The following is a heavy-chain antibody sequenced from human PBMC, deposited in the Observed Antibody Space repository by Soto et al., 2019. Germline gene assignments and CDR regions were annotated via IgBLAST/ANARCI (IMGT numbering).Heavy chain of an antibody. CDR3: ARQSSTIFGVVTIPFDY. D-gene: IGHD3-3*01. V-gene: IGHV1-3*01. CDR2: INAGNGNT. J-gene: IGHJ4*02. CDR1: GYTFTSYA. Sequence: ASVKVSCKASGYTFTSYAMHWVRQAPGQRLEWMGWINAGNGNTKYSQKFQGRVTITRDTSASTAYMELSSLRSEDTAVYYCARQSSTIFGVVTIPFDYWGQGTLVTVSS.